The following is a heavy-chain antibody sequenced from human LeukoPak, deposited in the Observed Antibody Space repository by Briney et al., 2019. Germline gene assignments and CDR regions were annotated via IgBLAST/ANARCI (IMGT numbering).Heavy chain of an antibody. CDR2: IKLDGSEK. D-gene: IGHD2-2*01. V-gene: IGHV3-7*01. CDR3: ARGVPAAIYYYYGMDV. J-gene: IGHJ6*02. Sequence: GGSLRLSCVASGFTFGRYWMSWVRQAPGKGLEWVANIKLDGSEKNYVDSVKGRFTISRDNTKNSLYLQMNSLRAEDTAVYYCARGVPAAIYYYYGMDVWGQGTTVTVSS. CDR1: GFTFGRYW.